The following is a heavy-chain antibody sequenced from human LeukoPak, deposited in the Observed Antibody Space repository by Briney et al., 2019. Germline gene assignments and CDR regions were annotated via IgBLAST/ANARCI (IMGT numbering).Heavy chain of an antibody. Sequence: PSETLSLTCAVYGGSFSGYYWSWIRQPPGKGLEWIGEINHSGSTNYNPSLKSRVTISVDTSKNQFSLKLGSVTAADTAVYYCASTPIVVVPAAIGFDYWGQGTLVTVSS. CDR1: GGSFSGYY. CDR2: INHSGST. CDR3: ASTPIVVVPAAIGFDY. J-gene: IGHJ4*02. V-gene: IGHV4-34*01. D-gene: IGHD2-2*02.